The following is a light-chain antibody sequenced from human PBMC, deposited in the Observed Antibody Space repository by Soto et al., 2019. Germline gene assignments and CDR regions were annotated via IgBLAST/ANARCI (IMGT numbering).Light chain of an antibody. J-gene: IGKJ2*01. Sequence: EIVVTQSPGTLSFSPGERASLSCRASQSVSSSYLAWYQQKPGQAPRLLIYGASSRATGIPDRFSGSGSGTDFTLTVSRLEPEDFAVYYCQQYGISPYTFGQGTKLEIK. CDR2: GAS. CDR1: QSVSSSY. CDR3: QQYGISPYT. V-gene: IGKV3-20*01.